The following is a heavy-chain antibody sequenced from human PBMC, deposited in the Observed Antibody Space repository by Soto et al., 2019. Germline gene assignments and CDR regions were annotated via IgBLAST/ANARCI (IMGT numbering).Heavy chain of an antibody. CDR1: GGTFSSYA. Sequence: ASVKVSCKASGGTFSSYAISWVRQAPGQGLEWMGGIIPIFGTANYAQKFQGRVTITADESTSTAYMELSSLRSEDTAVYYCASGVGVPAANTFDYWGQGTLVTVSS. D-gene: IGHD2-2*01. V-gene: IGHV1-69*13. CDR2: IIPIFGTA. J-gene: IGHJ4*02. CDR3: ASGVGVPAANTFDY.